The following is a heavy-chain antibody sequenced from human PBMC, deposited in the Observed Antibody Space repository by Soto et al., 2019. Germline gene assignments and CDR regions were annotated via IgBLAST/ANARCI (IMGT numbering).Heavy chain of an antibody. J-gene: IGHJ4*02. CDR2: IYYSGST. Sequence: SETLSLTCTVSGGSISSGGYYWSWIRQHPGKGLEWIGYIYYSGSTYYNPSLKSRVTISVDTSKNQFSLKLSSVTAADTAVYYCARDGIAAEGLDYWGQGTLVTVSS. CDR3: ARDGIAAEGLDY. D-gene: IGHD6-13*01. V-gene: IGHV4-31*03. CDR1: GGSISSGGYY.